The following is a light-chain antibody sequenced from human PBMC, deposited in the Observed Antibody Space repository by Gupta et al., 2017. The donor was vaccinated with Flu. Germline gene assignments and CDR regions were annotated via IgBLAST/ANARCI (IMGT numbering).Light chain of an antibody. CDR2: SVT. V-gene: IGLV2-14*03. CDR3: SSYISGSTLV. J-gene: IGLJ2*01. Sequence: TSSDIGSYTHASWYQQPRGQAPKLLIYSVTNRPSGVSDRFSASKSGDTASLTISGLQAEDEADYYCSSYISGSTLVFGGGTKLTVL. CDR1: SSDIGSYTH.